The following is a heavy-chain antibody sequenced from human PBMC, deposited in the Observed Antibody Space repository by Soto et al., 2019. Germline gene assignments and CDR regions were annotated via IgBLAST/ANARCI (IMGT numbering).Heavy chain of an antibody. CDR2: ISGSGGST. CDR1: GFTFSSYA. V-gene: IGHV3-23*01. D-gene: IGHD1-26*01. J-gene: IGHJ4*02. CDR3: AKDRYSGSYLDY. Sequence: GGALRLSCAASGFTFSSYAMSWVRPAPGKGLEWVSAISGSGGSTYYADSVKGRFTISRDNSKNTLYLQMNSLRAEDTAVYYCAKDRYSGSYLDYWGQGTLVTVSS.